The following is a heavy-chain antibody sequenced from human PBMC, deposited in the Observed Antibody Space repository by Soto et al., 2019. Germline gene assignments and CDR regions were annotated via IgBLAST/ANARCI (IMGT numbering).Heavy chain of an antibody. CDR1: GGSISSGGSS. V-gene: IGHV4-30-2*01. CDR3: ARTPDI. Sequence: SETLSLTCAVSGGSISSGGSSWSWIRQPPGKGLEWIGYIYHSGSTYYNPSLKSRVTISVDRSKNQFSLKLSSVTAADTAVYYCARTPDIWGQGTMVTVS. J-gene: IGHJ3*02. CDR2: IYHSGST.